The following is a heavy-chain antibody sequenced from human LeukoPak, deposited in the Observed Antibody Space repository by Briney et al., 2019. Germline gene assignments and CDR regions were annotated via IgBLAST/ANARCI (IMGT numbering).Heavy chain of an antibody. CDR3: AREEDVDTAMVTDY. CDR1: GYTLTELS. V-gene: IGHV1-2*02. CDR2: INPNSGGT. D-gene: IGHD5-18*01. J-gene: IGHJ4*02. Sequence: ASVKVSCKVSGYTLTELSMHWVRQAPGKGLEWMGWINPNSGGTNYAQKFQGRVTMTRDTSISTAYMELSRLRSDDTAVYYCAREEDVDTAMVTDYWGQGTLVTVSS.